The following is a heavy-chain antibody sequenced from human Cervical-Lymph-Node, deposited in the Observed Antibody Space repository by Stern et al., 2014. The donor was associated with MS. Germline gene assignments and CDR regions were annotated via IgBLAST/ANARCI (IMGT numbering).Heavy chain of an antibody. Sequence: QVQLQESGPGLVKPSQTLSLTCSVSGGSISAGGHYWNWIRQHPGEGLEWIAYINYNGDTYYNPALKSRVTISVDTSKNQCSLKLRSMTAADTAVYYCAREGVRGYDSKYYFDYWSQGTLVTVSS. J-gene: IGHJ4*02. V-gene: IGHV4-31*03. CDR1: GGSISAGGHY. D-gene: IGHD5-12*01. CDR2: INYNGDT. CDR3: AREGVRGYDSKYYFDY.